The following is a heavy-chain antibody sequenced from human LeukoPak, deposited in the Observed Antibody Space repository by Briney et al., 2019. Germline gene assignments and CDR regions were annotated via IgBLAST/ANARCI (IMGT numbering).Heavy chain of an antibody. CDR2: ISGRGDSS. Sequence: GGSLRLSCAASGFTFSSYAMTWVRQTPEKGLEGVSIISGRGDSSSYADSVKGRFTVSRDNAKNSLYLQMNSLRDDDTAVYYCASFSDWGQGTLVTVSS. J-gene: IGHJ4*02. CDR1: GFTFSSYA. D-gene: IGHD2/OR15-2a*01. V-gene: IGHV3-23*01. CDR3: ASFSD.